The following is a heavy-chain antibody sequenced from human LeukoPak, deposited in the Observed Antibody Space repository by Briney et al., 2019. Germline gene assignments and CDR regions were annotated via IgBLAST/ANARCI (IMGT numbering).Heavy chain of an antibody. D-gene: IGHD6-6*01. J-gene: IGHJ6*03. CDR2: IYPGDSDT. CDR3: ARLLRGSSWGYYYYMDV. V-gene: IGHV5-51*01. CDR1: GYSFTSYW. Sequence: GESLKISCKGSGYSFTSYWIGRVRQMPGKGLEWMGIIYPGDSDTRYSPSFQGQVTISADKSISTAYLQWSSLKASDTAMYYCARLLRGSSWGYYYYMDVWGKGTTVTVSS.